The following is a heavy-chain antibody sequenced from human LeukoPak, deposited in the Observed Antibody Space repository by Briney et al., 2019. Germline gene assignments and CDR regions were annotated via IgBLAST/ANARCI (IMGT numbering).Heavy chain of an antibody. J-gene: IGHJ6*02. Sequence: SETLSLTCTVSGGSISSYYWSWIRQTPGKGLEWIGYIYYSGSTNYNPSLTSRVTTSVDTSTNTFSLKLSSVSAPDTAPYDSARVGQLDFAGMDVWGQGTTVTVSS. CDR2: IYYSGST. D-gene: IGHD6-6*01. V-gene: IGHV4-59*01. CDR3: ARVGQLDFAGMDV. CDR1: GGSISSYY.